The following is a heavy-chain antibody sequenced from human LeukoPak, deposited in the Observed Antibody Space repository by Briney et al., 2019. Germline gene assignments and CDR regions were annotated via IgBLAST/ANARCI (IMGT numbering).Heavy chain of an antibody. J-gene: IGHJ4*02. CDR1: GLTFSSYS. V-gene: IGHV3-23*01. CDR2: ISASGGEI. D-gene: IGHD6-13*01. CDR3: AKDAAGPEY. Sequence: GGSLRLSCVVSGLTFSSYSMTWVRQAPGKGLEWVSGISASGGEIWYPDSVKGRFTISRDNSKNTLFLQMNSLRVEDTAIYYCAKDAAGPEYWGQGTLVTVSS.